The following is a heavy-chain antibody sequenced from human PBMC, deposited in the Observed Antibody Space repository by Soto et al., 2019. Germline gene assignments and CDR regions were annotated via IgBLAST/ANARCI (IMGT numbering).Heavy chain of an antibody. D-gene: IGHD3-3*01. V-gene: IGHV4-31*03. CDR1: GGSISSGGYY. CDR3: ARAYRWDPLWSGYYLYYYGMDV. CDR2: IYYSGST. Sequence: SETLSLTCTVSGGSISSGGYYWSWIRQHPGKGLEWIGYIYYSGSTYYNPSLKSRVTISVDTSKNQFSLKLSSVTAADTAVYYCARAYRWDPLWSGYYLYYYGMDVWGQGTTVTVSS. J-gene: IGHJ6*02.